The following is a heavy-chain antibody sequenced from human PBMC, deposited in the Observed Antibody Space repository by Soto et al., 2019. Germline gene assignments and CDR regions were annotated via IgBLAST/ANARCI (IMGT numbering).Heavy chain of an antibody. CDR3: ARGIIAVAGTVAFDI. J-gene: IGHJ3*02. V-gene: IGHV1-3*01. CDR2: INAGNGNT. D-gene: IGHD6-19*01. Sequence: SLKVSCKGSAYTFTSYAMHWVRRAPGQRLEWMGWINAGNGNTKYSQKFQGRVTITRDTSASTAYMELSSLRSEDTAVYYCARGIIAVAGTVAFDIWGQGTMVTGSS. CDR1: AYTFTSYA.